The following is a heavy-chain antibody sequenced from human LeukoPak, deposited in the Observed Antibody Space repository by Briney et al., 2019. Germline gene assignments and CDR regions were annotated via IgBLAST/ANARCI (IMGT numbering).Heavy chain of an antibody. CDR3: ARELGGYDILTGSPYYYYGMDV. D-gene: IGHD3-9*01. V-gene: IGHV4-39*02. CDR2: IYYSGST. J-gene: IGHJ6*02. CDR1: GGSISSSSYY. Sequence: SETLSLTCTVSGGSISSSSYYWGWIRQPPGKGLEWIGSIYYSGSTYYNPSLKSRVTISVDTSKNQFSLKLSSVTAAGTAVYYCARELGGYDILTGSPYYYYGMDVWGQGTTVTVSS.